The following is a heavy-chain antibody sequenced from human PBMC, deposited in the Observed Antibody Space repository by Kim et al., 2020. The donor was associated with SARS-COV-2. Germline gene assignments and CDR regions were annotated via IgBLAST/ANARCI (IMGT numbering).Heavy chain of an antibody. CDR3: ARVTDPFSYFDY. D-gene: IGHD3-3*01. Sequence: YYNPSLKSRVTISVDRSKNQFSLKLSSVTAADTAVYYCARVTDPFSYFDYWGQGTLVTVSS. J-gene: IGHJ4*02. V-gene: IGHV4-30-2*01.